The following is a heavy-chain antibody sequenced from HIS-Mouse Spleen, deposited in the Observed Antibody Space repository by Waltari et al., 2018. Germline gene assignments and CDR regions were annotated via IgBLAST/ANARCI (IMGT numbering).Heavy chain of an antibody. CDR1: GGSISSSSYY. V-gene: IGHV4-39*07. D-gene: IGHD6-13*01. CDR2: IYYRGST. CDR3: AGEIPYSRRLDDWYFDP. Sequence: QLQLQESGPGLVKPSETLSLTCTVSGGSISSSSYYWGWIRQPPGKGLEWIGSIYYRGSTQHNPALKRRVTLSGETFKNPVSPKLSSGNAAGTGREYWAGEIPYSRRLDDWYFDPRGRGTLVTVSS. J-gene: IGHJ2*01.